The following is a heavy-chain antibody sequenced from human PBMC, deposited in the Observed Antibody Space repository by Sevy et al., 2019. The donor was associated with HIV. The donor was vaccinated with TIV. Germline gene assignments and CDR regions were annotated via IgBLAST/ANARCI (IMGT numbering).Heavy chain of an antibody. CDR1: GFSFSSYE. Sequence: GGSLRLSCAASGFSFSSYEMNWVRQAPGKGLEWVSSISQSGDTTYYSDSVKGRFTISRDNANNSLYLQMSSLRAEDTAVYYCALDLPPFATVVPHFDYWGQGTLVTVSS. D-gene: IGHD2-21*01. J-gene: IGHJ4*02. CDR3: ALDLPPFATVVPHFDY. CDR2: ISQSGDTT. V-gene: IGHV3-48*03.